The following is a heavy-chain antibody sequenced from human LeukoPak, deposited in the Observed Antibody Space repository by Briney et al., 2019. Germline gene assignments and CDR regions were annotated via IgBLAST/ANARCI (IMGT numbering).Heavy chain of an antibody. CDR2: IIPILGIA. CDR1: GGTFSSYA. J-gene: IGHJ4*02. CDR3: ARRYCSSTSCYSGDYYFGY. V-gene: IGHV1-69*04. D-gene: IGHD2-2*01. Sequence: SVKVSCKASGGTFSSYAISWVRQAPGQGLEWMGRIIPILGIANYAQKFQGRVTITADKSTSTAYMELSSLRSEDTAVYYCARRYCSSTSCYSGDYYFGYWGQGTLVTVSS.